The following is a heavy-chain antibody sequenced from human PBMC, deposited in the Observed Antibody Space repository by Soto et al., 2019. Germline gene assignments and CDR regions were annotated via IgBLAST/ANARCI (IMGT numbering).Heavy chain of an antibody. Sequence: GESLKISCTAASGYSFSSYWIGWVRQVPGEAPEWMGIIDPGDSTTLYSPSFEGQVTITADRSVSTAYLQWRSLKASDTAMYYCASESIAMLGTAFDVWGQGTMVTVSS. CDR1: GYSFSSYW. CDR3: ASESIAMLGTAFDV. V-gene: IGHV5-51*01. J-gene: IGHJ3*01. CDR2: IDPGDSTT. D-gene: IGHD3-10*02.